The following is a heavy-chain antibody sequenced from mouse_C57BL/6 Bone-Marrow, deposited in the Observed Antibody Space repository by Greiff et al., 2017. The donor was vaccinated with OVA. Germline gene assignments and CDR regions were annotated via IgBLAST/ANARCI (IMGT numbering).Heavy chain of an antibody. J-gene: IGHJ2*01. D-gene: IGHD2-5*01. V-gene: IGHV5-17*01. Sequence: EVKLVESGGGLVKPGGSLKLSCAASGFTFSDYGMHWVRQAPEKGLEWVAYISSGSSTIYYADTVKGRFTISRDNAKNTLFRQMTSLRSEDTAMDYCARDSNYSNFDDWGQGTTLTVSS. CDR2: ISSGSSTI. CDR3: ARDSNYSNFDD. CDR1: GFTFSDYG.